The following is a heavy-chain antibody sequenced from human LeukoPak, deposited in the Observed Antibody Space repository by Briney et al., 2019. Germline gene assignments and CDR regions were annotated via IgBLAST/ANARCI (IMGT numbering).Heavy chain of an antibody. CDR2: ISDSGDYT. CDR3: AKDPSIGKYCTSGVCSPFDY. D-gene: IGHD2-8*01. J-gene: IGHJ4*02. CDR1: GFTFSSYA. V-gene: IGHV3-23*01. Sequence: GGSLRLSCAVSGFTFSSYAMSWVRQAAGKGLEWVSAISDSGDYTYYADSVKGRFTISRDNSKNTLYLHVNSLRAEDTAVYYCAKDPSIGKYCTSGVCSPFDYWGQGTLVTISS.